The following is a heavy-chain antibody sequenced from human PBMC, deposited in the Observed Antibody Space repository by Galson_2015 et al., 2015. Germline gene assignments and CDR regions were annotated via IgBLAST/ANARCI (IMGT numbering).Heavy chain of an antibody. J-gene: IGHJ4*02. D-gene: IGHD5-18*01. Sequence: SVKVSCKASGGTFSSYDISWVRQAPGQGLEWMGGIIPIFGTANYAQKFQGRVTITADESTSTAYMDLSSLRSEDTAVYYCARDGAYSYGYWREYYFDYWGQGTLVTVSS. CDR3: ARDGAYSYGYWREYYFDY. CDR1: GGTFSSYD. V-gene: IGHV1-69*13. CDR2: IIPIFGTA.